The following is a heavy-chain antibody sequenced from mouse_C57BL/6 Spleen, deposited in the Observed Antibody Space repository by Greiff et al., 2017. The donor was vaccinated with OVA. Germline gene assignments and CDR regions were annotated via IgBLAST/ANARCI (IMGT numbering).Heavy chain of an antibody. CDR1: GFSLPSYG. V-gene: IGHV2-3*01. Sequence: VMLVESGPGLVAPSQSLSITCTVPGFSLPSYGVSWVRQPPGKGLEWLGVIWGDGSTNYHSALISRLSISKDNSKSQVFLKLNSLQTDDTATYYCAKADYDDGYYAMDYWGQGTSVTVSS. D-gene: IGHD2-4*01. CDR2: IWGDGST. CDR3: AKADYDDGYYAMDY. J-gene: IGHJ4*01.